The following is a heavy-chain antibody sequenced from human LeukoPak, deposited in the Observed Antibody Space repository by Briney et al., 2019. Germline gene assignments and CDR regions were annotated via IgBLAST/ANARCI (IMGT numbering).Heavy chain of an antibody. J-gene: IGHJ3*02. CDR3: AKASYYDSSGYYRPDDAFDI. D-gene: IGHD3-22*01. V-gene: IGHV3-30*18. Sequence: AGGPLRLSCAASGFTFSSYGMHWVRQAPGKGLEWVAVISYDGSNKYYADSVKGRFTISRDNSKNTLYLQMNSLRAEDTAVYYCAKASYYDSSGYYRPDDAFDIWGQGTMVTVSS. CDR2: ISYDGSNK. CDR1: GFTFSSYG.